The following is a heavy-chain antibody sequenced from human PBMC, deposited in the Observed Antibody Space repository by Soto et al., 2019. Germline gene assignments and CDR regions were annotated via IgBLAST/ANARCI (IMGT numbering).Heavy chain of an antibody. Sequence: VKVSSKASGFTFTSSAMQWVRQARGQRLEWIGWIVVGSGNTNYAQKFQERVTITRDMSTSTAYMELSSLRSEDTAVYYCAAEDRYYGSAVGYWGQGTLVTVSS. D-gene: IGHD4-17*01. J-gene: IGHJ4*02. CDR2: IVVGSGNT. CDR1: GFTFTSSA. CDR3: AAEDRYYGSAVGY. V-gene: IGHV1-58*02.